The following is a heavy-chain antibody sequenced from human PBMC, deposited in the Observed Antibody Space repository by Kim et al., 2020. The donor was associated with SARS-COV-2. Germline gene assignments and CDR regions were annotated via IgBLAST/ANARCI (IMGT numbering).Heavy chain of an antibody. CDR2: IYYSGST. CDR3: ARDGVGATNPLTI. Sequence: SETLSLTCTVSGGSISSSSYYWGWIRQPPGKGLEWIGSIYYSGSTYYNPSLKSRVTISVDTSKNQFSLKLSSVTAADTAVCYCARDGVGATNPLTIWGQGTLVTVSS. V-gene: IGHV4-39*02. CDR1: GGSISSSSYY. J-gene: IGHJ4*02. D-gene: IGHD1-26*01.